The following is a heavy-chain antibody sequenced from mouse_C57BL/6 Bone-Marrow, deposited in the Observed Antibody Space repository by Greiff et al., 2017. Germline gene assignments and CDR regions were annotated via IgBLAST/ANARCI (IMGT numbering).Heavy chain of an antibody. CDR3: ARNRELTGTWGYFDV. Sequence: VQRVASGPGLVQPSQSLSITCTVSGFSLTSYGVHWVRPSPGKGLEWLGVIWSGGSTDYNAAFISRLSIRKDNSKSQVFFKMNSLQADDTAIYYCARNRELTGTWGYFDVWGTGTTVTVAS. CDR1: GFSLTSYG. J-gene: IGHJ1*03. D-gene: IGHD4-1*01. V-gene: IGHV2-2*01. CDR2: IWSGGST.